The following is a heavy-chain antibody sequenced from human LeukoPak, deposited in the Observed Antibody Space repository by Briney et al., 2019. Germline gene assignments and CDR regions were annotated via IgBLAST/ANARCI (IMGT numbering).Heavy chain of an antibody. J-gene: IGHJ4*02. CDR1: GFTFSSYA. Sequence: GGSLRLSCAASGFTFSSYAMNWVRQAPGKGLEWVSGISGSGASTYYADSVKGRFTISRDNSKNTLYLQMNSLRAEDTAIYYCAKAYSPKKEFDYWGQGTLVTVSS. V-gene: IGHV3-23*01. D-gene: IGHD2-15*01. CDR2: ISGSGAST. CDR3: AKAYSPKKEFDY.